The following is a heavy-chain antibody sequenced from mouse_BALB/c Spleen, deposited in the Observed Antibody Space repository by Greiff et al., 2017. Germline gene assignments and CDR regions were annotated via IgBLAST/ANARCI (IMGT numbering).Heavy chain of an antibody. Sequence: VQLQQSGAELVKPGASVKLSCTASGFNIKDTYMHWVKQRPEQGLEWIGRIDPANGNTKYDPKFQGKATITADTSSNTAYLRLSSLTSEDTAVYYAANYPFAYWGQGSLVTVSA. D-gene: IGHD5-5*01. CDR2: IDPANGNT. CDR3: ANYPFAY. J-gene: IGHJ3*01. CDR1: GFNIKDTY. V-gene: IGHV14-3*02.